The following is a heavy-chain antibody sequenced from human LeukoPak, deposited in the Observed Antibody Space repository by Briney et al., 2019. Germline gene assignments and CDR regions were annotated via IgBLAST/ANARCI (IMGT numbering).Heavy chain of an antibody. CDR2: IYHSGST. Sequence: SETLSLTCAVSGGSISSSNWWSWVRQPPGKGLEWIGEIYHSGSTNYNPSPKSRVTISVDKSKNQFSLKLSSVTAADTAVYYCATDGDYASFDYWGQGTLVTVSS. CDR1: GGSISSSNW. V-gene: IGHV4-4*02. D-gene: IGHD4-17*01. J-gene: IGHJ4*02. CDR3: ATDGDYASFDY.